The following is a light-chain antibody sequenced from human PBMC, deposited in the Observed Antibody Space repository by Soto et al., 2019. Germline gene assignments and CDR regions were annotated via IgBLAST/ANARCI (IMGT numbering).Light chain of an antibody. V-gene: IGKV3-11*01. J-gene: IGKJ5*01. CDR2: DAS. CDR1: QSVHSY. Sequence: EIVLTQSPATLSLSLGERATLSCRASQSVHSYLAWYQQKPGQTPRLLIYDASNRATGIPARFSGSGSGTNFTLTISSLEPEDFAVYYCQQRRTFGQGTRLEIK. CDR3: QQRRT.